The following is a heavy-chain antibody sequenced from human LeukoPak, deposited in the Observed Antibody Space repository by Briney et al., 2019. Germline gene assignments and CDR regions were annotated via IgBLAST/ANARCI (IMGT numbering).Heavy chain of an antibody. V-gene: IGHV3-66*01. CDR3: ARAKGCGELFVDY. D-gene: IGHD3-10*01. CDR1: GFTVSSNY. Sequence: GSLRLSCAASGFTVSSNYMSWVRQAPGKGLEWVSVIYSGGSTYYADSVKGRFTISRDNSKNTLYLQMNSLRAEDTAVYYCARAKGCGELFVDYWGQGTLVTVSS. CDR2: IYSGGST. J-gene: IGHJ4*02.